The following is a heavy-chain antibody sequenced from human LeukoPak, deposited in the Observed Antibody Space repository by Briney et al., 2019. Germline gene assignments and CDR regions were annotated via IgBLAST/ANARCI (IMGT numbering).Heavy chain of an antibody. V-gene: IGHV4-34*01. CDR1: GGSFSRYY. J-gene: IGHJ4*02. CDR2: INHSGST. D-gene: IGHD3-10*01. CDR3: ARGAPRITMVRGVIRYYFDY. Sequence: PSETLSLTCPVYGGSFSRYYWSWIRQPPGKGLEWIGEINHSGSTNYNPSLKSRFTRPVDTSKNQFFLKLSSVTAADTAVYYCARGAPRITMVRGVIRYYFDYWGQGTLVTVSS.